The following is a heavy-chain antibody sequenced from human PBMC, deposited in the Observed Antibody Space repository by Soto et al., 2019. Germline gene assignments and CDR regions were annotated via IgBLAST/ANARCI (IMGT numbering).Heavy chain of an antibody. CDR3: ARAPSGSYPEFDY. J-gene: IGHJ4*02. CDR2: ITYDGSNQ. Sequence: PGGSLSLSCAASGFLFSSYTMHWVRQAPGKGLEWVGVITYDGSNQYYADSVKGRFTISRDNSRNMLFLQMNSLRPDDTAVYYCARAPSGSYPEFDYWGQGTLVTV. V-gene: IGHV3-30-3*01. CDR1: GFLFSSYT. D-gene: IGHD1-26*01.